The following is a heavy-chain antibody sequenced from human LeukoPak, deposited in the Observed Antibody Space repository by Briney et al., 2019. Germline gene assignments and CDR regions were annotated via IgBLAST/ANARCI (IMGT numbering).Heavy chain of an antibody. CDR3: ARDLRRGIAAAGTSLA. CDR1: GFTFSSYS. Sequence: PGRSLRLSCAASGFTFSSYSMNWVRQAPGKGLEWVSYISSSSSTIYYADSVKGRFTISRDNAKNSLYLQMNSLRAEDTAVYYCARDLRRGIAAAGTSLAWGQGTLVTVSS. J-gene: IGHJ4*02. V-gene: IGHV3-48*01. D-gene: IGHD6-13*01. CDR2: ISSSSSTI.